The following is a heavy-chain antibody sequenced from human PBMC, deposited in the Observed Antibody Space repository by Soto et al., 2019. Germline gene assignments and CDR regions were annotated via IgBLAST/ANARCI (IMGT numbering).Heavy chain of an antibody. CDR3: AHRHNLGGFDV. J-gene: IGHJ3*01. CDR2: INWNDDK. D-gene: IGHD2-15*01. CDR1: GFSLNTRAVG. Sequence: SGPTLVNPTQTLTLTCAFSGFSLNTRAVGVGWIRQPPVKALEWLALINWNDDKRYSPSLKDRLTITKDTSKNHVVLTMTNIDPVDTATYYCAHRHNLGGFDVWGQGTTVTVSS. V-gene: IGHV2-5*01.